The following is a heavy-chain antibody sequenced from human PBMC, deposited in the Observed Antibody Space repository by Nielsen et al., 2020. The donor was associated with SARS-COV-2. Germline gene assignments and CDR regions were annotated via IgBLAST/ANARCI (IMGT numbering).Heavy chain of an antibody. Sequence: SQTLSLTCAISGDSVSSNSAAWNWVRQSPSRGLEWLGRTYYRSKWYNDYAVSVKSRITINPDTSKNQFSLQLNSVTPEDTAVYYCARDLRGEYSSGHGWFDPWGQGTLVTVSS. D-gene: IGHD6-19*01. CDR3: ARDLRGEYSSGHGWFDP. J-gene: IGHJ5*02. CDR1: GDSVSSNSAA. V-gene: IGHV6-1*01. CDR2: TYYRSKWYN.